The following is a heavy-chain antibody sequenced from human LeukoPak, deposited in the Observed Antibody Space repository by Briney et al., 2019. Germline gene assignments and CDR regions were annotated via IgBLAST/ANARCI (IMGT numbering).Heavy chain of an antibody. Sequence: GGSLRLSCEGSRYSFDSYAMTWVRQAPGKGPEWVSSINGGGDITYYAESVKGRFTVSRDNSENTLFLQMNSLRAEDTAVFYCAKRYGDSTGWFFDFWGQGSLVTVSS. V-gene: IGHV3-23*01. J-gene: IGHJ4*02. D-gene: IGHD6-13*01. CDR3: AKRYGDSTGWFFDF. CDR1: RYSFDSYA. CDR2: INGGGDIT.